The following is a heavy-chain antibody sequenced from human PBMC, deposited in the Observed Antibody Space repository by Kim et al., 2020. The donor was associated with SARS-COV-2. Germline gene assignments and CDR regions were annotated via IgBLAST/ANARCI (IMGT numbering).Heavy chain of an antibody. J-gene: IGHJ4*02. CDR1: GGSISSYY. D-gene: IGHD5-18*01. Sequence: SETLSLTCTVSGGSISSYYLSWIRQPPGKGLEWIGYIYYSGSTNYNPSLKSRVTISIDTSKNQFSLKLTSVTAADTAVYYCARYSMDTAMVTRGVSKYYFDYWGQGTLVTVSS. V-gene: IGHV4-59*01. CDR3: ARYSMDTAMVTRGVSKYYFDY. CDR2: IYYSGST.